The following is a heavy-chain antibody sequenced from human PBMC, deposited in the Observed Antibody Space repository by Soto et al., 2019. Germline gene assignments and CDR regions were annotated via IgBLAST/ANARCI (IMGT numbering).Heavy chain of an antibody. CDR1: GYTFTSYY. Sequence: GASVKVSCKASGYTFTSYYMHWVRQAPGQGLEWMGIINPSGGSTSYAQKFQGRVTMTRDTSTSTVYMELSSLRSEDTAVYYCARDSPPELRFLEWLPEKFFRYPSNWFDPWGQGTLVTVSS. V-gene: IGHV1-46*01. CDR3: ARDSPPELRFLEWLPEKFFRYPSNWFDP. J-gene: IGHJ5*02. D-gene: IGHD3-3*01. CDR2: INPSGGST.